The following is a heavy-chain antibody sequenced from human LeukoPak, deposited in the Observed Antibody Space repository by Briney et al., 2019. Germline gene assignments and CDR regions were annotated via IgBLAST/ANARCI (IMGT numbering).Heavy chain of an antibody. V-gene: IGHV4-61*02. CDR2: IYTSGST. D-gene: IGHD3-22*01. J-gene: IGHJ6*03. CDR3: ARISSGYKYYYYYMDV. Sequence: PSETLSLTCTVSGGSISSGSYYWSWIRQPAGKGLEWIGRIYTSGSTNYNPSLKSRVTISVDTSKNQFSLKLSSVTAADTAVYYCARISSGYKYYYYYMDVWGKGTTVTVSS. CDR1: GGSISSGSYY.